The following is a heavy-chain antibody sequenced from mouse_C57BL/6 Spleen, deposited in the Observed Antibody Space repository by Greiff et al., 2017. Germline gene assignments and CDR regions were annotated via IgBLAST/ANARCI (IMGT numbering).Heavy chain of an antibody. CDR1: GYAFSSSW. CDR3: ATHYYGSSYGYFDV. J-gene: IGHJ1*03. Sequence: QVQLKESGPELVKPGASVKISCKASGYAFSSSWMNWVNQRPGKGLEWIGRIYPGDGDTNYNGKFKGKATLTADKSSSTAYMQLSSLTSEDSAVYFCATHYYGSSYGYFDVWGTGTTVTVSS. CDR2: IYPGDGDT. D-gene: IGHD1-1*01. V-gene: IGHV1-82*01.